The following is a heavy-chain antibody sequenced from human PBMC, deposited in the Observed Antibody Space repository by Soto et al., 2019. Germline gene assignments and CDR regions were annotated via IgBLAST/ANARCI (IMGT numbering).Heavy chain of an antibody. J-gene: IGHJ4*02. CDR2: ISYDGSNK. V-gene: IGHV3-30*18. CDR3: AKEGEDIVVVPAAINLDY. D-gene: IGHD2-2*01. Sequence: GGSLRLSCAASGFTFSSYGMHWVRQAPGKGLEWVAVISYDGSNKYYADSVKGRFTISRDNSKNTLYLQMNSLRAEDTAVYYCAKEGEDIVVVPAAINLDYWGQGTLVTVSS. CDR1: GFTFSSYG.